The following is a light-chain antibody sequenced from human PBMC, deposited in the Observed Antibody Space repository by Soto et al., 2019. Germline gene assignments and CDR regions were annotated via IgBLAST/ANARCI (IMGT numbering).Light chain of an antibody. V-gene: IGKV1-5*03. CDR1: QNICSV. J-gene: IGKJ2*01. Sequence: DIHITQAPSTLSASVGDGRTITCRASQNICSVLAWYQQKPGEAPKLLISKATNLQSGVPSRFSGSGSGTDFSLTISSLQPVDSATYFCQQYNDFQYSFGPGT. CDR2: KAT. CDR3: QQYNDFQYS.